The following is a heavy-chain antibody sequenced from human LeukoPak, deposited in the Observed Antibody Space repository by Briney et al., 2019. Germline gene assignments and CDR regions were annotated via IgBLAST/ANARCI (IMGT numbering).Heavy chain of an antibody. CDR2: INPNSGGT. CDR1: LYTFTGYY. J-gene: IGHJ4*02. V-gene: IGHV1-2*02. D-gene: IGHD3-22*01. Sequence: ASLKVSCKASLYTFTGYYMHWVRQAPGQGLEWMGWINPNSGGTNYAQKFQRRVTMTRDTYISTAYMELSRLRSDDTAVYYCARGVNYYDSSGYYTFDFWGQGTLVTVSS. CDR3: ARGVNYYDSSGYYTFDF.